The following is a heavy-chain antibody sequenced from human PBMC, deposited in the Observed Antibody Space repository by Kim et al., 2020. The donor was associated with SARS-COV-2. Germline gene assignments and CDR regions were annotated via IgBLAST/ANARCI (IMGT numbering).Heavy chain of an antibody. CDR2: IWYDGSNK. CDR3: AREKYSGYDYDGVDV. J-gene: IGHJ6*01. D-gene: IGHD5-12*01. V-gene: IGHV3-33*01. Sequence: GGSLRLSCAASGFTFSSYGMHWVRQAPGKGLEWVAVIWYDGSNKYYADSVKGRFTISRDNSKNTLYLQMNSLRAEDTAVYYCAREKYSGYDYDGVDVWGQGTTVTVSS. CDR1: GFTFSSYG.